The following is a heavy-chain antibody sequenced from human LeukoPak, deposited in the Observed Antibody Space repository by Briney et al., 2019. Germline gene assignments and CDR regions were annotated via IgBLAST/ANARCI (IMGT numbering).Heavy chain of an antibody. CDR2: VGIDSGNT. J-gene: IGHJ4*02. V-gene: IGHV3-48*04. CDR3: ARDHNYAFDN. Sequence: GGSLRLSCATSGFTFSDYSMNWVRQAPGKGLEWISYVGIDSGNTKYADSVKGRFTISGDNARNSVYLQMNSLRVEDSAVYFCARDHNYAFDNWGQGTLVTVSS. CDR1: GFTFSDYS. D-gene: IGHD1-1*01.